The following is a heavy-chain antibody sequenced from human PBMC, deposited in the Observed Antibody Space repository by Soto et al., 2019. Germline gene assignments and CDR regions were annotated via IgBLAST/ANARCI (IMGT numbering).Heavy chain of an antibody. CDR3: ARPGRSYYYYYGMDV. CDR2: IIPILGIA. Sequence: QVQLVQSGAEVKKPGSSVKVSCKASGGTFSSYTISWVRQAPGQGLEWMGRIIPILGIANYAQKFQGRVTITADKSTSTAYMELSSLRSEHTAVYYCARPGRSYYYYYGMDVWGQGTTVTVSS. V-gene: IGHV1-69*02. CDR1: GGTFSSYT. J-gene: IGHJ6*02.